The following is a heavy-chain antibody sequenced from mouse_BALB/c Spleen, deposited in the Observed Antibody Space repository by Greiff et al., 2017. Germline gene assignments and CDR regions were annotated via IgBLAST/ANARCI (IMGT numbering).Heavy chain of an antibody. V-gene: IGHV1-28*01. Sequence: VQLQQSGPELMKPGASVKISCKASGYSFTSYYMHWVKQSHGKSLEWIGYIDPFNGGTSYNQKFKGKATLTVDKSSSTAYMHLSSLTSEDSAVYYFAREDYYGNYAWFAYWGQGTLVTVSA. D-gene: IGHD2-1*01. CDR3: AREDYYGNYAWFAY. CDR2: IDPFNGGT. J-gene: IGHJ3*01. CDR1: GYSFTSYY.